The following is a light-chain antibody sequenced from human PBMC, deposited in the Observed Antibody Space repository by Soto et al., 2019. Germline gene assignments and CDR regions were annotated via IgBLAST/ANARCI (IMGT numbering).Light chain of an antibody. J-gene: IGKJ2*01. V-gene: IGKV3-15*01. Sequence: EIVMTQSPATLSVSPEERATLSCRASQSVSSDLACYQQKPGRAPRLVIHGATTRGAGIPARFSGSGSGTEFTLTISSMQSEEFSVYYCQRYNNWNTSDQGTKVEIK. CDR3: QRYNNWNT. CDR2: GAT. CDR1: QSVSSD.